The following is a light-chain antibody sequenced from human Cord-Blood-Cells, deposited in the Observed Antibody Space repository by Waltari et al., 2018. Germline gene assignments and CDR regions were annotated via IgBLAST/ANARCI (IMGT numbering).Light chain of an antibody. CDR1: SSDVGGYNY. V-gene: IGLV2-14*03. J-gene: IGLJ3*02. CDR3: SSYTSSSTWV. Sequence: QSALTQPASVSGSPGQSITITSTGTSSDVGGYNYVSLYQQHPGKAPKPMIYDVSNRPSGVSNRFSGSKSGNTASLTISGLQAEDEADYYCSSYTSSSTWVFGGGTKLTVL. CDR2: DVS.